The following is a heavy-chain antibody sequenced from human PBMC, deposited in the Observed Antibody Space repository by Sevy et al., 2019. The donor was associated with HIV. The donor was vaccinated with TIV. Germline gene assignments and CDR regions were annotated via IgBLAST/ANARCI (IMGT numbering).Heavy chain of an antibody. J-gene: IGHJ4*02. CDR2: ISGSGTST. CDR3: AVGSGGSWFGGGN. D-gene: IGHD2-15*01. Sequence: GGSLRLSCAGSGFTFSSYAMSWVRQAPGKGLEWVSAISGSGTSTYYADSAKGRFTISRDNSKKTLYLEMHSLRAEDTGVYYCAVGSGGSWFGGGNWGQGTLVTVSS. CDR1: GFTFSSYA. V-gene: IGHV3-23*01.